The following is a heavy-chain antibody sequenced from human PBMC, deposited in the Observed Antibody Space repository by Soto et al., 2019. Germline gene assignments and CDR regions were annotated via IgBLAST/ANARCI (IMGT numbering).Heavy chain of an antibody. CDR1: GFTFSTYS. D-gene: IGHD2-2*02. J-gene: IGHJ6*02. CDR3: AREYTAWPLAYGLDV. Sequence: LRLSCVGSGFTFSTYSINWVRQAPGKGLEWVSPISSRSDIYYADSVKGRFTISRDNAKNSVSLQMNSLRAEDTAVYYCAREYTAWPLAYGLDVWGQGTTVTVSS. V-gene: IGHV3-21*01. CDR2: ISSRSDI.